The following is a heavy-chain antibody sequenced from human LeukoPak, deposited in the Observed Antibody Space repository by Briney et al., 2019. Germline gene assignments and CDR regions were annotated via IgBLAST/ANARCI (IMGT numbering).Heavy chain of an antibody. CDR2: VDASGSI. CDR3: ARDPGYCSGDTCYGY. CDR1: GASISSGSYY. V-gene: IGHV4-61*02. Sequence: SETLSLTCTVSGASISSGSYYWSWIRQPAGKGLEWIGRVDASGSINYNPSLKSRVTISVDTSKNQFSLKLISVTAADTAVYYCARDPGYCSGDTCYGYWGQGTLVTVSS. J-gene: IGHJ4*02. D-gene: IGHD2-15*01.